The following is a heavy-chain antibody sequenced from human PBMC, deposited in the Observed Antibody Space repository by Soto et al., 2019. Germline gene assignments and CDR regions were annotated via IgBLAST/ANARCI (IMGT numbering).Heavy chain of an antibody. J-gene: IGHJ1*01. D-gene: IGHD2-21*02. V-gene: IGHV3-23*01. CDR3: AKDPHIVVVTGDFQH. Sequence: EVQLLESGGGLVQPGGSLRLSCAASGSTFSSYAMSWVRQAPGKGLEWVSVISDSGGCTYHTDSVKSRFTISRDNSKNTMYLQMNSLRAEDTAVYYCAKDPHIVVVTGDFQHWGQGTLVTVSS. CDR2: ISDSGGCT. CDR1: GSTFSSYA.